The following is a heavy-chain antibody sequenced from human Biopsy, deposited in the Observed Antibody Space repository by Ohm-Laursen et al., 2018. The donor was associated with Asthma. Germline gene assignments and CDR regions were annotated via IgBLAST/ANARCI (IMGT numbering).Heavy chain of an antibody. Sequence: SDTLSLTCTVYGVSIRSYYWTWIRQPPGKGLEWIGNIHYSGSTYSNPSLKSRVTISVDTSKKQISLRLSSVIAADTAVYYCAGFCSGGNCPDHWGQGTLVTVSS. CDR1: GVSIRSYY. CDR2: IHYSGST. CDR3: AGFCSGGNCPDH. D-gene: IGHD2-15*01. J-gene: IGHJ4*02. V-gene: IGHV4-59*07.